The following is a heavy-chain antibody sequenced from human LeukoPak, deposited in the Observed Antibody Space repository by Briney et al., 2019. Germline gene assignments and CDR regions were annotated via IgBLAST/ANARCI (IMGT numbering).Heavy chain of an antibody. Sequence: PGGSLRLSCAASGFTFSSYGMSWVRQAPGKGLEWVSGTSGSGGRTYYADSVKGRFTVSRDNAKNSLFLQMNSLRADDTAVYYCASDGGDQPNKNLHYWGQGTLVTVSS. D-gene: IGHD4-17*01. CDR1: GFTFSSYG. CDR2: TSGSGGRT. V-gene: IGHV3-23*01. CDR3: ASDGGDQPNKNLHY. J-gene: IGHJ4*02.